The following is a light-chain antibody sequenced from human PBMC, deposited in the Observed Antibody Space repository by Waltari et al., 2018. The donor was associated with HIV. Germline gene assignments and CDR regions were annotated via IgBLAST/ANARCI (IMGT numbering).Light chain of an antibody. CDR3: ASNRLDYTLI. CDR1: STDSRFYQY. CDR2: DIN. V-gene: IGLV2-14*03. J-gene: IGLJ2*01. Sequence: QSALTQPASVSGFLGQSINISCTGISTDSRFYQYVSWYQQYPGKIPRLIIFDINNRPSGVSDHFSGPRSGNSASLPFSGLQSGDEAHYYCASNRLDYTLIFGGGTKLTVL.